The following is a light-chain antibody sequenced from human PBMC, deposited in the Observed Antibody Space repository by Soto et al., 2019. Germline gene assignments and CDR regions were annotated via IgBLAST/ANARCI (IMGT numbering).Light chain of an antibody. CDR2: LAS. CDR3: QIYNSASFT. V-gene: IGKV1-27*01. CDR1: HGITSY. Sequence: DIQMTQSPSSLSASVGDRVTITCRASHGITSYLAWYQQKPGKVPKFLIYLASTLQSGVPSRFSGSGSGTDFTLTISTLQPEDVATYSCQIYNSASFTFGQGTKLEI. J-gene: IGKJ2*01.